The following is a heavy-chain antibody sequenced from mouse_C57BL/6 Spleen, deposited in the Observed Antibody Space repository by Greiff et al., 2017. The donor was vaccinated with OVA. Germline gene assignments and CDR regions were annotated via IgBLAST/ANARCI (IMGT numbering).Heavy chain of an antibody. CDR2: IYPGSGST. CDR3: ARWDHYYGSSYGGFAY. D-gene: IGHD1-1*01. Sequence: QVQLKQPGAELVKPGASVKMSCKASGYTFTSYWITWVKQRPGQGLEWIGDIYPGSGSTNYNEKFKSKATLTVDTSSSTAYMQLSSLTSEDSAVYYCARWDHYYGSSYGGFAYWGQGTLVTVSA. CDR1: GYTFTSYW. J-gene: IGHJ3*01. V-gene: IGHV1-55*01.